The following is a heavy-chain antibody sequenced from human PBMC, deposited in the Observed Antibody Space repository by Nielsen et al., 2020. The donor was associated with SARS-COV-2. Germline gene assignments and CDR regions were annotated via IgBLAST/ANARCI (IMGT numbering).Heavy chain of an antibody. CDR3: ARGGYSYGYSYCDY. J-gene: IGHJ4*02. V-gene: IGHV3-74*01. CDR1: GFTFSRYW. CDR2: INSDGSST. Sequence: GESLKIYCAASGFTFSRYWKHWVRQAPGKGLVWVSRINSDGSSTSYADSVQGRFTISRDNAKNTLYLQMNSLRAEDTAVYYCARGGYSYGYSYCDYWGQGTLVTVSS. D-gene: IGHD5-18*01.